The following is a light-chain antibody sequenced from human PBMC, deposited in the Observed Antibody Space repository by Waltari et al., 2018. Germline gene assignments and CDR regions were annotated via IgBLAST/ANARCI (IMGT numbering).Light chain of an antibody. CDR3: QQYNNWYT. CDR1: QSVDSN. CDR2: GAS. J-gene: IGKJ2*01. Sequence: EIVMTQSTATLSVSPGERATLSCRASQSVDSNLAWYQQKPGQAPRLLIYGASTRATGIPARFSGSGSGTEFTLTISSLQSEDVAVYYCQQYNNWYTFGQGTKLEI. V-gene: IGKV3-15*01.